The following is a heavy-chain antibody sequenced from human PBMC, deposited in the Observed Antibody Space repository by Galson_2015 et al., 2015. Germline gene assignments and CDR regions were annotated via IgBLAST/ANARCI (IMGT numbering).Heavy chain of an antibody. CDR1: GFTFSSYA. D-gene: IGHD2-2*01. J-gene: IGHJ5*02. V-gene: IGHV3-30*01. CDR2: ISYDGSNK. CDR3: ARGLIVVVPAAPA. Sequence: SLRLSCAASGFTFSSYAMHWVRQAPGKGLEWVAVISYDGSNKYYADSVKGRFTISRDNSKNTLYLQMNSLRAEDTAVYYCARGLIVVVPAAPAWGQGTLVTVSS.